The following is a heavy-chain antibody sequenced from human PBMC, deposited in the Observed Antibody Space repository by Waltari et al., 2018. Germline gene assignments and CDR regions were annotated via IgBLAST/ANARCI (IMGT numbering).Heavy chain of an antibody. Sequence: EVQLVESGGGLVQPGGSLRLSCAASGFTLNNYAMRWVRQAPGKGLGWVSTIGSGGTTYYADSVKSRFTISRDNSRNTLYLQMNSLRAEDTAVYYCAKGGVTGSHYFEYWGQGTLVAVSS. D-gene: IGHD1-20*01. CDR3: AKGGVTGSHYFEY. J-gene: IGHJ4*02. V-gene: IGHV3-23*04. CDR2: IGSGGTT. CDR1: GFTLNNYA.